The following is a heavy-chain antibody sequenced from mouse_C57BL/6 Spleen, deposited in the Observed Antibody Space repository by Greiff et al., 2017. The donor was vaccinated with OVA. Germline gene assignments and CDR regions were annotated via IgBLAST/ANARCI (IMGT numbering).Heavy chain of an antibody. CDR3: AREGAYGNYEGFAY. D-gene: IGHD2-1*01. CDR2: IYPGDGDT. Sequence: VQLVESGPELVKPGASVKISCKASGYAFSSSWMNWVKQRPGKGLEWIGRIYPGDGDTNYNGKFKGKATLTADKSSSTAYMQLSSLTSEDSAVYFCAREGAYGNYEGFAYWGQGTLVTVSA. J-gene: IGHJ3*01. CDR1: GYAFSSSW. V-gene: IGHV1-82*01.